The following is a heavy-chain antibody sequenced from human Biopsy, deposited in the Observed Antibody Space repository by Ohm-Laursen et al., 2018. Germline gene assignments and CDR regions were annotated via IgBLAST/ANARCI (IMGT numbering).Heavy chain of an antibody. D-gene: IGHD2/OR15-2a*01. CDR1: GESTSGYI. V-gene: IGHV4-34*01. J-gene: IGHJ6*02. CDR3: ARGIGYFKLDV. CDR2: INQSGST. Sequence: SETLSLTCAVNGESTSGYIWNWIRQPTGKGREWIGEINQSGSTKYNPSLKRRSTLSADSSNSQFSLRLTSVTAADTAIYYCARGIGYFKLDVWGQGTTVTVSS.